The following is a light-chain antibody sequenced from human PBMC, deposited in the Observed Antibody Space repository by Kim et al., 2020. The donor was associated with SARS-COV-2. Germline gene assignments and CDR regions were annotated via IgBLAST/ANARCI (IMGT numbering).Light chain of an antibody. Sequence: YPGDSATLSYRTSEDVRGDLAWYQQRPGQAPRLLIYDASTRASDITARVSGSGSGTEFTLTITNLQSEDFSIYYCQQYHSRPPWMFDQGTKVDIK. CDR2: DAS. CDR1: EDVRGD. CDR3: QQYHSRPPWM. V-gene: IGKV3-15*01. J-gene: IGKJ1*01.